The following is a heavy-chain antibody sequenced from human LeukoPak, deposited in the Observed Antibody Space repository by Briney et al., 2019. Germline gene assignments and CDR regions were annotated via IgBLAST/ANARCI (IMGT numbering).Heavy chain of an antibody. J-gene: IGHJ4*02. CDR3: VKDWRDESNCGGDCLQY. V-gene: IGHV3-23*01. CDR2: ISGSGGST. Sequence: GGSLRLSCAASGFTFSSYAMSWVRQAPGKGLEWVSAISGSGGSTYYADSVKGRFTISRDNSKNTLYLHMNSLRAEDTAVYYCVKDWRDESNCGGDCLQYWGQGTLVTVSS. D-gene: IGHD2-21*02. CDR1: GFTFSSYA.